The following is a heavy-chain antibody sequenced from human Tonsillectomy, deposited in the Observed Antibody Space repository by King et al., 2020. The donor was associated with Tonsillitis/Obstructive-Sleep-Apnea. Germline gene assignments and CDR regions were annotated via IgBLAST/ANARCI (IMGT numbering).Heavy chain of an antibody. J-gene: IGHJ3*02. CDR3: AGSETYSSAFDI. V-gene: IGHV4-59*01. Sequence: VQLQESGPGLVKPSETLSLNCTVSGASINSIYFSWVRQPPGKGLEWIGYISSSGTTDYNFSLKRRVTISVDTSKTQFSLSLTSVTPADAAVYYCAGSETYSSAFDIWGPGTMVTVSS. CDR1: GASINSIY. D-gene: IGHD6-19*01. CDR2: ISSSGTT.